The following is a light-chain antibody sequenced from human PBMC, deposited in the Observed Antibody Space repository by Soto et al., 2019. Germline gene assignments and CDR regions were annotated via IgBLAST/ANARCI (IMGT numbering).Light chain of an antibody. CDR2: EVR. V-gene: IGLV2-14*01. Sequence: QSALTQPASVSGSPGQSITISCTGTSSDVGAYDYVSWYQQLPEQAPKLMIYEVRDRPSGVSNRFSGSKSGNTASLTISGLLAEDEADYYCSSYTRTRTYVFATGTKLTVL. J-gene: IGLJ1*01. CDR1: SSDVGAYDY. CDR3: SSYTRTRTYV.